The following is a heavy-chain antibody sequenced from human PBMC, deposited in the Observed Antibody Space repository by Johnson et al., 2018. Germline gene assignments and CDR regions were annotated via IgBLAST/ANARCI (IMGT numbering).Heavy chain of an antibody. CDR3: ARKGFDDSQRGNYFPY. J-gene: IGHJ1*01. CDR2: ISWNIGSL. Sequence: EVQLVESGGDLVQRGRSLRLSRAAYGFNSDDYVMNWVRLGPGKGLDWVSSISWNIGSLADVDSVTGRFTNSRDNDEKSVYLQRASLRAEDTAVYYCARKGFDDSQRGNYFPYWGRGTLVTVSS. CDR1: GFNSDDYV. V-gene: IGHV3-9*02. D-gene: IGHD3-10*01.